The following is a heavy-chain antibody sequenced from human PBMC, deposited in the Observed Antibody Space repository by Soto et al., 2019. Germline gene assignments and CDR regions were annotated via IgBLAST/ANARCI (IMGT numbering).Heavy chain of an antibody. J-gene: IGHJ6*02. Sequence: SETLSLTCAVSGFSISNNNCLTLFRHPPGQVLEWVGDIYHTGITNYSPSLKSRVTISVDKSKNQFSLKLTSVTAADTAVYYCARFSSSGLYYYFGMDVWGQGTTVTVSS. CDR1: GFSISNNNC. CDR3: ARFSSSGLYYYFGMDV. D-gene: IGHD6-13*01. V-gene: IGHV4-4*02. CDR2: IYHTGIT.